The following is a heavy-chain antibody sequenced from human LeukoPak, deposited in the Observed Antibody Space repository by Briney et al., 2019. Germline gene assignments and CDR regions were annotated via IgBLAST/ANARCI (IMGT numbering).Heavy chain of an antibody. J-gene: IGHJ4*02. CDR3: AREASTYYDYVWGSYREDFDY. CDR1: GYTFTGYY. Sequence: ASVKVFCKASGYTFTGYYMHWVRQAPGQGLEWMGRINPNSGGTNYAQKFQGRVTMTRDTSISTAYMELSRLRSDDTAVYYCAREASTYYDYVWGSYREDFDYWGQGTLVTVSS. V-gene: IGHV1-2*06. D-gene: IGHD3-16*02. CDR2: INPNSGGT.